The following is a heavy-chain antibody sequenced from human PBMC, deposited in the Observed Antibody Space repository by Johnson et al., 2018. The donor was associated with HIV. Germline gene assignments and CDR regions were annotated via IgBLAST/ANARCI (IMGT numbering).Heavy chain of an antibody. Sequence: VQLVESGGGLVQPGGSLRLSCAASGFTFSSYWMHWVRQGPGKGLVWVSRINGDGSGITYADSVKGRFTISRDNAKNTLYLQMNSLRAEDTAVFYCARGALGDWVDAFDSWGQGTMVTVSS. CDR2: INGDGSGI. CDR3: ARGALGDWVDAFDS. V-gene: IGHV3-74*02. CDR1: GFTFSSYW. D-gene: IGHD3-16*01. J-gene: IGHJ3*02.